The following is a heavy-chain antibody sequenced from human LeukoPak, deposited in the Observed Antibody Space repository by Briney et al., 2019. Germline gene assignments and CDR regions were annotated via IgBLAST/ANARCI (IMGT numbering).Heavy chain of an antibody. V-gene: IGHV3-23*01. CDR3: AKLAGGYSYGYTENWFDP. D-gene: IGHD5-18*01. CDR1: GFTFSSYA. J-gene: IGHJ5*02. CDR2: ISGSGGST. Sequence: PGGSLRLSCAASGFTFSSYAMSWVRQAPGKGLEWVSAISGSGGSTYYADSVKGRFTTSRDNSKNTLYLQMNSLRAEDTAVYYCAKLAGGYSYGYTENWFDPWGQGTLVTVSS.